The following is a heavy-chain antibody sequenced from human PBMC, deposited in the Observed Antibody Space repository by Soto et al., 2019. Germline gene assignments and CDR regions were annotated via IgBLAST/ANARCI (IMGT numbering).Heavy chain of an antibody. CDR3: AAGGRRWVQNPFDY. V-gene: IGHV3-66*01. CDR2: TYSDDRT. Sequence: EVQLVESGGDLVQPGGSLRLSCAASGFSVSNNYMSWARQAPGKGLEWVSVTYSDDRTHYADSVKGRFTISRDNSKNTLFLQMKSLRVADTAVYYCAAGGRRWVQNPFDYWGQGTLVTVSS. J-gene: IGHJ4*02. CDR1: GFSVSNNY. D-gene: IGHD1-1*01.